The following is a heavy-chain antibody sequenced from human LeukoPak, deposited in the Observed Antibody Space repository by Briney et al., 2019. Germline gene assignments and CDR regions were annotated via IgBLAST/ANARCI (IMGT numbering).Heavy chain of an antibody. D-gene: IGHD1-26*01. CDR3: ARAHLVAARPGYYYYGMDV. CDR1: GYTFTVCS. J-gene: IGHJ6*02. V-gene: IGHV1-2*02. Sequence: SVKLSCKASGYTFTVCSMTWDRQAPGQGLGWVGGFNPNSGGTNYAQKVQGRATMTRDTSISTAYMELSRLRSDDTAVYYWARAHLVAARPGYYYYGMDVWGQGTTFTVSS. CDR2: FNPNSGGT.